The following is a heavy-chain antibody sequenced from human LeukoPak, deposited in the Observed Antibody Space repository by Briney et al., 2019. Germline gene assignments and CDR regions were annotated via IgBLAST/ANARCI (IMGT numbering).Heavy chain of an antibody. J-gene: IGHJ4*02. CDR2: ISGSGDST. D-gene: IGHD1-26*01. CDR1: GFPFSSYA. V-gene: IGHV3-23*01. Sequence: GGSLRLSCAASGFPFSSYAMSWVRQAPGKGLEWVSAISGSGDSTYYADSVKGRFTISRDNSKNTLYLQMGSLRAEDMAVYYCARDREPGGSYSSFDYWGQGTLVTVSS. CDR3: ARDREPGGSYSSFDY.